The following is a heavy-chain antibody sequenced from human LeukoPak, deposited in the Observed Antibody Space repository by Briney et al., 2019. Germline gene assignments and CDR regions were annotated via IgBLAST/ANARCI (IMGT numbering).Heavy chain of an antibody. V-gene: IGHV1-18*04. D-gene: IGHD3-22*01. Sequence: GASVKVSCKASGYTFTGYYMHWVQQAPGQGLEWMGWISGYNGNTNYAQKFQGRVTMTTDTSTSTAYMELRSLRSDDTAVYYCARGASSGYYGFLDYWGQGTLVTVSS. J-gene: IGHJ4*02. CDR2: ISGYNGNT. CDR1: GYTFTGYY. CDR3: ARGASSGYYGFLDY.